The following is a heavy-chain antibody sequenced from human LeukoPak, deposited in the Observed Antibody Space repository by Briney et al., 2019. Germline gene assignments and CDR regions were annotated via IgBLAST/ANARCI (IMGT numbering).Heavy chain of an antibody. J-gene: IGHJ3*02. CDR3: AKDPNGDYIGAFDM. D-gene: IGHD4-17*01. CDR1: GITASSYA. Sequence: GGSLRLSCAASGITASSYAMTWVRQAPGKGLEWVSSISGSGDRTKYAESVKGRFTISRDNFKNTLYLQMDSLRAEDTAVYHCAKDPNGDYIGAFDMWGQGTMVTVSS. V-gene: IGHV3-23*01. CDR2: ISGSGDRT.